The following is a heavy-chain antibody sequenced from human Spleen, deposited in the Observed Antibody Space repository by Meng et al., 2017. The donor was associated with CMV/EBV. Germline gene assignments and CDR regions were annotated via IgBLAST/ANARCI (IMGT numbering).Heavy chain of an antibody. V-gene: IGHV1-46*01. CDR1: GFAFGIYC. CDR2: INPSGGST. D-gene: IGHD3-9*01. CDR3: ARDRLVKTFYYYYGMDV. Sequence: ASVKVSCKASGFAFGIYCIHWVRQAPGQGLEWMGMINPSGGSTTYARNFQGRFTMTRDMSTSTVYMELTSLRSEDTAVYYCARDRLVKTFYYYYGMDVWGQGTTVTVSS. J-gene: IGHJ6*02.